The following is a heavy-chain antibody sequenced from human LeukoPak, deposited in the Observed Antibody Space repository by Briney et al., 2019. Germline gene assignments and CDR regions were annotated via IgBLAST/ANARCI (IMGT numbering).Heavy chain of an antibody. J-gene: IGHJ3*02. CDR1: GGTFSSYA. V-gene: IGHV1-69*13. Sequence: SVKVSCKASGGTFSSYAISWVRQAPGQGLEWMGGIIPIFGTANYAQKFQGRVTITADESTSTAYMELSSLRSEDTAVYYCARVPADATVTTQVFAFDIWGQGTMVTVSS. CDR3: ARVPADATVTTQVFAFDI. D-gene: IGHD4-17*01. CDR2: IIPIFGTA.